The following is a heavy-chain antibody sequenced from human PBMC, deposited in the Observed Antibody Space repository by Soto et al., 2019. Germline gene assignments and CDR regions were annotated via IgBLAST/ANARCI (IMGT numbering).Heavy chain of an antibody. CDR3: AREGAIGMVTWGYFDY. D-gene: IGHD7-27*01. J-gene: IGHJ4*02. CDR1: GGTFSSYA. Sequence: EASVKVSCKASGGTFSSYAISWVRQAPGQGLEWMGGIIPIFGTANYAQKFQGRVTITADKSTSTAYMELSSLRSEDTAVYYCAREGAIGMVTWGYFDYWGQGTLVTVSS. V-gene: IGHV1-69*06. CDR2: IIPIFGTA.